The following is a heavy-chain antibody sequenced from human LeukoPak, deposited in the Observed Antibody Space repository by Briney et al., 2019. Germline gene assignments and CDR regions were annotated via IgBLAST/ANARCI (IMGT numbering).Heavy chain of an antibody. J-gene: IGHJ5*02. CDR1: GYSFNNYW. V-gene: IGHV5-51*01. CDR2: IYPGDSYT. CDR3: ARRAVAEDWFDP. Sequence: GESLKISGKGPGYSFNNYWIGGVRQMPGKGREWMGVIYPGDSYTRYSPSFQGQVTISADKSISTVYLQWSSLKASDTAMYYCARRAVAEDWFDPWGQGTLVTVSS. D-gene: IGHD6-19*01.